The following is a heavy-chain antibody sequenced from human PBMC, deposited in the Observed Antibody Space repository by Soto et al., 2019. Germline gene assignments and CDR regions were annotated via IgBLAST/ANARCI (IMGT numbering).Heavy chain of an antibody. D-gene: IGHD3-22*01. CDR3: VRTTYFSDSSVYTRLFDY. CDR1: GFTFSDNY. J-gene: IGHJ4*02. V-gene: IGHV3-72*01. Sequence: LRLSCTGSGFTFSDNYIDWVRQAPGKGLEWVGRSRDKAQGYSTIYAASVKGRFTTSRDESKSSVYLQMNSLKTEDTAIYYCVRTTYFSDSSVYTRLFDYWGQGTLVTVSS. CDR2: SRDKAQGYST.